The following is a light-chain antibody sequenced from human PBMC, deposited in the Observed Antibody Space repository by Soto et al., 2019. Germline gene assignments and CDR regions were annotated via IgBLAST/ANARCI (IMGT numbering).Light chain of an antibody. J-gene: IGLJ2*01. CDR1: SSDIGSYDL. Sequence: QSALTQPASVSGSPGQSITISCTGASSDIGSYDLVSWYQQNPGKTPRLIIYEVNKRPWGVSNRFSGSKSGNTASLTISGLQAEDEADYYCCSYTSSNTLVFGGGTQLT. V-gene: IGLV2-23*02. CDR3: CSYTSSNTLV. CDR2: EVN.